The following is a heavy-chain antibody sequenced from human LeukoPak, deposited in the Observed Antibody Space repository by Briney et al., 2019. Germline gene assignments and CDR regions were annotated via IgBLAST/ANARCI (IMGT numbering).Heavy chain of an antibody. J-gene: IGHJ3*02. CDR2: INHSGST. Sequence: PSETLSLTCAVYGGSFSGYYWSWIRQPPGKGLEWIGEINHSGSTNYNPSLKSRVTISVDTSKNQFSLKLSSVTAADTAVYYCARGSSSWYTRPFDIWGQGTMVTVSS. CDR3: ARGSSSWYTRPFDI. CDR1: GGSFSGYY. D-gene: IGHD6-13*01. V-gene: IGHV4-34*01.